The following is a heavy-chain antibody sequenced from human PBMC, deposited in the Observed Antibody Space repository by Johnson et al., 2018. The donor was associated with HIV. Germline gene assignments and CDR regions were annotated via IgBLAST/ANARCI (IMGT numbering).Heavy chain of an antibody. CDR1: GFTFSSYW. CDR3: ITFGYSSGWYSNAVDI. CDR2: VKSKTDGGTT. D-gene: IGHD6-19*01. Sequence: MQLVESGGGLVQPGGSLRLSCAASGFTFSSYWMSWVRQAPGKGLEWVGRVKSKTDGGTTDYAAPVKGRFTISRDGSKNTLYLQMNSLKTEDTAVYYCITFGYSSGWYSNAVDIWGQGTMVTISS. V-gene: IGHV3-15*01. J-gene: IGHJ3*02.